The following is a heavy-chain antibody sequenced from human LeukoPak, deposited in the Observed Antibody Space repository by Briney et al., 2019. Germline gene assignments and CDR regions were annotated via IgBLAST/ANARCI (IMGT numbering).Heavy chain of an antibody. Sequence: QAGGSLRLSCAASRFIFSTYGMHWVRQAPGKGLEWVAVISYDGRQNYYADSVKGRFTISRDDSKSIAYLQMNSLKTEDTAVYYCTRDSPFGGNLFGSWFDPWGQGTLVTVSS. CDR1: RFIFSTYG. D-gene: IGHD3-10*01. CDR2: ISYDGRQN. J-gene: IGHJ5*02. CDR3: TRDSPFGGNLFGSWFDP. V-gene: IGHV3-30*03.